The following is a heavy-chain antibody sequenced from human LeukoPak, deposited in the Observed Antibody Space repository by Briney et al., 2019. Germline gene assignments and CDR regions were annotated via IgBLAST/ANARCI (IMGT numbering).Heavy chain of an antibody. Sequence: GGSLRLSCAASGFTFDDYAMHWVRQAPGKGLEWVSGISWNSGSIGYVDSVKGRFTISRDNAKNSLYLQMNSLRAEDMALYYCAKDMHSSSPAGAFDIWGQGTMVTVSS. CDR1: GFTFDDYA. D-gene: IGHD6-6*01. CDR2: ISWNSGSI. CDR3: AKDMHSSSPAGAFDI. V-gene: IGHV3-9*03. J-gene: IGHJ3*02.